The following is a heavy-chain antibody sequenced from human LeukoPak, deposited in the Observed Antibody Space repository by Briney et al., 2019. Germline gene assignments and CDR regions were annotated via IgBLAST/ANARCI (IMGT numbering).Heavy chain of an antibody. V-gene: IGHV3-74*01. CDR2: INSDGSDT. CDR1: GLIFTNYW. Sequence: GGSLRLSCAASGLIFTNYWMHWVRQAPGKGLVWVSRINSDGSDTIYADSVKGRFTISRDNAKNTVTLQMNSLSAEDTAVYYCATGGAQYYDYWGQGTVVTVSS. CDR3: ATGGAQYYDY. J-gene: IGHJ4*02. D-gene: IGHD3-16*01.